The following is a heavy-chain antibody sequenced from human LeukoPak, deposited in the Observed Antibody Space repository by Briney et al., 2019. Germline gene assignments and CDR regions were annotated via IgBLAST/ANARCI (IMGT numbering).Heavy chain of an antibody. J-gene: IGHJ6*04. CDR1: GFTFSSYG. CDR3: AKDLARGMDV. Sequence: GRSLRLSCAASGFTFSSYGMHWVRQAPGKGLEWVAVISYDGSNKYYADSVKGRFTISRDNSKNTLYLQMNSLRAEDTAVYYCAKDLARGMDVWGKGTTVTVSS. CDR2: ISYDGSNK. D-gene: IGHD5-12*01. V-gene: IGHV3-30*18.